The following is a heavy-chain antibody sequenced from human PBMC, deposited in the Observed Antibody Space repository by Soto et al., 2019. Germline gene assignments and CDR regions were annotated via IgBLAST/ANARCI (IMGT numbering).Heavy chain of an antibody. D-gene: IGHD3-22*01. Sequence: GGSLRLSCAASGFTFSGSAMHWVRQASGKGLEWVGRIRSKANSYATAYAASVKGRFTISRDDSKNTAYLQMNSLKTEDTAVYYCTRRGGYYYDSSGYYYNWFDPWGQGTLVTVSS. CDR3: TRRGGYYYDSSGYYYNWFDP. V-gene: IGHV3-73*01. J-gene: IGHJ5*02. CDR2: IRSKANSYAT. CDR1: GFTFSGSA.